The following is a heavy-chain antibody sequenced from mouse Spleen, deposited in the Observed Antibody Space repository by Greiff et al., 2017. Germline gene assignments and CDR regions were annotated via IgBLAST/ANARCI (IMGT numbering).Heavy chain of an antibody. J-gene: IGHJ2*01. D-gene: IGHD2-1*01. CDR1: GYAFSSSW. CDR2: IYPGDGDT. Sequence: VQLQQSGPELVKPGASVKISCKASGYAFSSSWMNWVKQRPGKGLEWIGRIYPGDGDTNYNGKFKGKATLTADKSSSTAYMQLSSLTSEDSAVYFCANLLYRGYFDYWGQGTTLTVSS. V-gene: IGHV1-82*01. CDR3: ANLLYRGYFDY.